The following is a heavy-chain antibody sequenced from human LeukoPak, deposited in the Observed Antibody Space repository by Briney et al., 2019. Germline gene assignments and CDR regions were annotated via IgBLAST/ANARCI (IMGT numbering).Heavy chain of an antibody. CDR1: GFTFSDYD. CDR2: ISYDGITN. Sequence: GGSLRLSCAASGFTFSDYDMNWVRQAPGKGLEWVAVISYDGITNYYADSVKGRFTVSRDNSENTLYLQMNSLRADDTAVYYCAKKAAPVSAIRAGFDYWGQGTLVTVSS. CDR3: AKKAAPVSAIRAGFDY. J-gene: IGHJ4*02. D-gene: IGHD2-21*01. V-gene: IGHV3-30*18.